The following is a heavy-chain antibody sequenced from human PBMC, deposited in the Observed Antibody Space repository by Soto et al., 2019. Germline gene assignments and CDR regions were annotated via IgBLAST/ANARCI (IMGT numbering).Heavy chain of an antibody. D-gene: IGHD3-3*01. Sequence: ASVKVSCKASGYTFNSYVMHWVRQAPGQRLAWMGWINTFNGNTKSSQEFQGRITFSMDTCASKVYMKVNSRKSECTAVYYGTTDPRREHVFWSAYYQGFGYWGQGSLGTVSS. V-gene: IGHV1-3*04. J-gene: IGHJ4*02. CDR2: INTFNGNT. CDR3: TTDPRREHVFWSAYYQGFGY. CDR1: GYTFNSYV.